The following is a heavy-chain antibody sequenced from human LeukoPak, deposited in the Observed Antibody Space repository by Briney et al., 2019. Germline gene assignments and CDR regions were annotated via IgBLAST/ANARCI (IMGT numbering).Heavy chain of an antibody. CDR3: ARVFGAGYSDY. CDR2: IKQDGSEK. CDR1: GFSFNTYA. J-gene: IGHJ4*02. V-gene: IGHV3-7*01. Sequence: PGGSLRLSCAASGFSFNTYAMSWVRQAPGKGLEWVASIKQDGSEKYYVDSVKGRVTISRDNAKNSLYLQMNSLRAEDTAVYYCARVFGAGYSDYWGQGTLVTVSS. D-gene: IGHD4/OR15-4a*01.